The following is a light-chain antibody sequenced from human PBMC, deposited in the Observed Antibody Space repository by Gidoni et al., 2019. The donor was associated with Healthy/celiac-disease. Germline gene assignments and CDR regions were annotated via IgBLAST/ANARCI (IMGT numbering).Light chain of an antibody. V-gene: IGKV1-33*01. CDR2: DEA. CDR3: QQYDNLRGT. J-gene: IGKJ5*01. CDR1: QDISNY. Sequence: DIQTTQSPSSLSASVGERVTITCQASQDISNYLNWYQQKTGKAPKLLIYDEAILETGVPSRFSGSGSGTDFTFTTSSLQPEDIATYYCQQYDNLRGTFGQXTRLEIK.